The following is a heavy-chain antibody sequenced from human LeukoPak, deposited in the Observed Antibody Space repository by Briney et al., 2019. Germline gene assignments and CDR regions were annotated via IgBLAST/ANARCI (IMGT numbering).Heavy chain of an antibody. CDR1: GGTFSNYA. Sequence: SVKVSCKASGGTFSNYAISWARQAPGQGLEWMGGITPIFATPSYAQKFQGRVTITADESTSTAYMELSGLRSEDTAVYYCARWAGYCRITNCYSAFDYWGQGTLVTVSS. D-gene: IGHD2-2*02. CDR2: ITPIFATP. J-gene: IGHJ4*02. CDR3: ARWAGYCRITNCYSAFDY. V-gene: IGHV1-69*13.